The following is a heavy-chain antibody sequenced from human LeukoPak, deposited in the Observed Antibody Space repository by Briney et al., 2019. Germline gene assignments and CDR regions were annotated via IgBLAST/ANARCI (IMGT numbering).Heavy chain of an antibody. CDR3: ARVPHYYDSSGYYTYYFDY. CDR2: IYYSGST. V-gene: IGHV4-59*01. D-gene: IGHD3-22*01. Sequence: PSETLSLTCTVSGGPISSYYWSWIRQPPGKGLEWIGYIYYSGSTNYNPSLKSRVTISVDTSKNQFSLKLSSVTAADTAVYYCARVPHYYDSSGYYTYYFDYWGQGTLVTVSS. CDR1: GGPISSYY. J-gene: IGHJ4*02.